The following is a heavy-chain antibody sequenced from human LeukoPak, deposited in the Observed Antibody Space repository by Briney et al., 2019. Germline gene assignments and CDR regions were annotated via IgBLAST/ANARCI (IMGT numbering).Heavy chain of an antibody. V-gene: IGHV4-4*07. CDR2: IYTSGGT. Sequence: PSETLSLTCTVSGGSISSYCWSWIRQPAGKGLEWIGRIYTSGGTNYNPSLKSRVTMSVDTSKNQFSLKLCSVTAADTAVYYCARDLDSSGWCNFDYWGQGTLVTVSS. CDR1: GGSISSYC. CDR3: ARDLDSSGWCNFDY. D-gene: IGHD6-19*01. J-gene: IGHJ4*02.